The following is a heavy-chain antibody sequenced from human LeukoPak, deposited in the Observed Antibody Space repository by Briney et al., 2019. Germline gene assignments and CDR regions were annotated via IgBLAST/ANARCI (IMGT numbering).Heavy chain of an antibody. D-gene: IGHD6-6*01. CDR3: ARGTTRRILYRAVYSSSSFDY. Sequence: PSETLSLTCTVSGGAVRSGSYYWSWIRQPAGKGLEWIGRIYTSGSTNYNPSLKSRVTISVDTSKNQFSLKLSSVTAADTAVYYCARGTTRRILYRAVYSSSSFDYWGQGTLVTVSS. V-gene: IGHV4-61*02. CDR1: GGAVRSGSYY. J-gene: IGHJ4*02. CDR2: IYTSGST.